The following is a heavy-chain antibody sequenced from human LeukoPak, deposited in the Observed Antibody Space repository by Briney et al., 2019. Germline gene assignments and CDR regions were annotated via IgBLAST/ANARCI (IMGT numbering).Heavy chain of an antibody. CDR1: GGSISSSSYY. D-gene: IGHD3-10*01. V-gene: IGHV4-39*01. Sequence: PSETLSLTCTVSGGSISSSSYYWGWIRQPPGKGLEWIGSIYYSGSTYYNPSLKSRVTISVDTSKNQFSLKLSSVTAADTAVYYCARHGPPMLRITRFDPWGQGTLVTVSS. CDR2: IYYSGST. J-gene: IGHJ5*02. CDR3: ARHGPPMLRITRFDP.